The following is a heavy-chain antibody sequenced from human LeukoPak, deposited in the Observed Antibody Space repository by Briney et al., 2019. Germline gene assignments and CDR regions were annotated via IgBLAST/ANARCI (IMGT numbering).Heavy chain of an antibody. Sequence: GGSLRLSCVASGFTFSGYWMHWVRPAPGKGLVCVSRINSDGRGTKYADSVKGRFTISRDNAKNTLYLQMNSLSTEDKAIYYCAKHHFYSHNAGMDVWGQGTTVTVSS. CDR1: GFTFSGYW. D-gene: IGHD4-11*01. V-gene: IGHV3-74*01. CDR2: INSDGRGT. CDR3: AKHHFYSHNAGMDV. J-gene: IGHJ6*02.